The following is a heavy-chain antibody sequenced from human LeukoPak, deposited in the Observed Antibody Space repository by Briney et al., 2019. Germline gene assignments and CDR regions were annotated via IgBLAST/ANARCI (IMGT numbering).Heavy chain of an antibody. D-gene: IGHD3-3*01. CDR1: GGSISSGGYY. J-gene: IGHJ6*02. V-gene: IGHV4-31*03. CDR3: ARDRLESDGMDV. Sequence: SETLSLTCTVSGGSISSGGYYWSWIRQRPGKGLEWIGYIYYSGSTYYNPSLKSRVTISVDTSKNQFSLKLSSVTAADTAVYYCARDRLESDGMDVRGQGTTVTVSS. CDR2: IYYSGST.